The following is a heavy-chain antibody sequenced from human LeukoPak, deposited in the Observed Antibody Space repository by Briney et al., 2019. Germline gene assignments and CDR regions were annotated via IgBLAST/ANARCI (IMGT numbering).Heavy chain of an antibody. D-gene: IGHD1-1*01. V-gene: IGHV3-30*03. J-gene: IGHJ4*02. Sequence: PGGSLRLSCAASGFTFRSYGMHWVRQAPGKGLEWVAIISYDGSNKYYADSVKGRFTISRDNSKNTLYLQMGSLRDEDTAVYHCARGTGLAYWGQGTLVTVSS. CDR1: GFTFRSYG. CDR2: ISYDGSNK. CDR3: ARGTGLAY.